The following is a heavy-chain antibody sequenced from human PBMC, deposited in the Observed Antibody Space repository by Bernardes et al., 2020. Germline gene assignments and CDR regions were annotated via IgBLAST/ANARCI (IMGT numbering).Heavy chain of an antibody. J-gene: IGHJ4*02. Sequence: GGSLRLSCAASGFIFSSFAMSWVRQAPGKALEWVSGIGRGGGSADYAGSVRGRFTISRDNSNNRMYLQMNSLRADDTAIYYCAKPNWHDERRAGFHYWGQGTLVTVSS. CDR3: AKPNWHDERRAGFHY. CDR2: IGRGGGSA. V-gene: IGHV3-23*01. CDR1: GFIFSSFA. D-gene: IGHD1-1*01.